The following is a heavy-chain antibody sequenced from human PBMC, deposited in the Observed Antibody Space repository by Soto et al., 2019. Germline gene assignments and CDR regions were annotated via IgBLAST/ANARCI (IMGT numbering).Heavy chain of an antibody. D-gene: IGHD2-15*01. J-gene: IGHJ4*02. CDR2: LSYDGKNY. Sequence: QVRLVESGGGVVQPGRSLRLSCAASGFTFSRYAMHWVRQAPGKGLEWLAILSYDGKNYYYADSVKGRFTISRDNSKNTLFLQMNNLKHEDTAVYYCARQILVAAGLNSPFDSWGQGTLVTLSS. CDR3: ARQILVAAGLNSPFDS. CDR1: GFTFSRYA. V-gene: IGHV3-30*04.